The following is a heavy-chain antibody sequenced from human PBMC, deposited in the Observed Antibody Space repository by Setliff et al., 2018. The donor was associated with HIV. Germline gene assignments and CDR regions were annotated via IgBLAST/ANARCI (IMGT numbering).Heavy chain of an antibody. V-gene: IGHV4-39*02. D-gene: IGHD6-25*01. CDR3: ARTNRAAPASAGFDV. J-gene: IGHJ3*01. Sequence: SETLSLTCNVFGASINGGRFYWGWIRQPPGKALEWLGSVFHSGSDYYNPSLKSRVIISVDTSRNHFSLTLNSVTAADTAIHYCARTNRAAPASAGFDVWGQGTMVTVSS. CDR2: VFHSGSD. CDR1: GASINGGRFY.